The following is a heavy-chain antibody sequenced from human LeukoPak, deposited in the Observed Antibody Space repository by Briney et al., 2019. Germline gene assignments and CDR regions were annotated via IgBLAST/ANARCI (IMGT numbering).Heavy chain of an antibody. Sequence: PGGSLRLSCAASGFTFSSYAMSWVRQAPGKGLEWVSAISGSGGSTYYADSVKGRFTISRDNSKNTLYLQMNSLRAEDTAVYYCARGPSSGYYYYFDYWGQGTLVTVSS. CDR2: ISGSGGST. D-gene: IGHD3-22*01. CDR3: ARGPSSGYYYYFDY. J-gene: IGHJ4*02. CDR1: GFTFSSYA. V-gene: IGHV3-23*01.